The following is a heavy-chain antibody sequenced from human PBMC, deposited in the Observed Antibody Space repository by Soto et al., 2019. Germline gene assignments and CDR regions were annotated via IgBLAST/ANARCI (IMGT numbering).Heavy chain of an antibody. CDR3: ARLSLPPGIAVAGTIDY. Sequence: QLQLQESGPGLVKPSETLSLTCTVSGGSISSSSYYWGWIRQPPGKGLEWIGSIYYSGSTYYNPSLKSRVTISVDTSKNQFSLKLSSVTAADTAVYYCARLSLPPGIAVAGTIDYWGQGTLVTVSS. D-gene: IGHD6-19*01. J-gene: IGHJ4*02. CDR1: GGSISSSSYY. CDR2: IYYSGST. V-gene: IGHV4-39*01.